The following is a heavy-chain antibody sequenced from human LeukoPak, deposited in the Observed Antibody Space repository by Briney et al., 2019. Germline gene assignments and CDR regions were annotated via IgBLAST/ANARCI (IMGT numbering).Heavy chain of an antibody. CDR1: GGSITSTNY. Sequence: GTLSLTCGVSGGSITSTNYWTWVRQPPGKGLEWIGDLSLQGSTNYNPSLMGRVAISVDMSENHISLQLTSVTAADTAVYYCAREGGPYRPLDYSGQGTLVTVSS. V-gene: IGHV4-4*02. CDR3: AREGGPYRPLDY. CDR2: LSLQGST. J-gene: IGHJ4*02.